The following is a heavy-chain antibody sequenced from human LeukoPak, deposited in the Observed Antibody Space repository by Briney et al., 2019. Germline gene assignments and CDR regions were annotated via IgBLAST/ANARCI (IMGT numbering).Heavy chain of an antibody. Sequence: PGGSLRLSCAASGFTFSSYAMSWVRQAPGKGLEWVSVISGSGGTTYYADSVKGRFTISRDSSKNTVYLQMNSLRAEDTAEYYCAEGSGSLDYWGQGTLVTVSS. J-gene: IGHJ4*02. CDR3: AEGSGSLDY. CDR1: GFTFSSYA. CDR2: ISGSGGTT. D-gene: IGHD1-26*01. V-gene: IGHV3-23*01.